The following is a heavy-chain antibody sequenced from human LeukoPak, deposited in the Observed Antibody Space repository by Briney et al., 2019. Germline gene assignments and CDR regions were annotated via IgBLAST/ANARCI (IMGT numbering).Heavy chain of an antibody. D-gene: IGHD1-1*01. CDR1: GYSISSGYY. Sequence: SETLSLTCTVSGYSISSGYYWGWIRQPPGKGLEWIGSIYHSGSTYYNPSLKSRVTISVGTSKNQFSLKLSSVTAADTAVYYCARDRVEELERRYYYYYGMDVWGQGTTVTVSS. J-gene: IGHJ6*02. CDR3: ARDRVEELERRYYYYYGMDV. CDR2: IYHSGST. V-gene: IGHV4-38-2*02.